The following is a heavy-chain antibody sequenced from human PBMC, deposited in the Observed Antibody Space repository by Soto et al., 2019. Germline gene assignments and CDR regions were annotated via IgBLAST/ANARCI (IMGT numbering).Heavy chain of an antibody. V-gene: IGHV4-31*03. CDR3: ARDRYCSGGSCSPPYYYYDMDV. CDR2: IYYSGST. CDR1: GGSISSGGYY. J-gene: IGHJ6*02. D-gene: IGHD2-15*01. Sequence: PSETMSLTCTVSGGSISSGGYYWSWIRPHPGKGLEWIGYIYYSGSTYYNPSLKSRVTISVDTSKNQFSLKLSSVTAADTAVYYCARDRYCSGGSCSPPYYYYDMDVWGQGTTVTVSS.